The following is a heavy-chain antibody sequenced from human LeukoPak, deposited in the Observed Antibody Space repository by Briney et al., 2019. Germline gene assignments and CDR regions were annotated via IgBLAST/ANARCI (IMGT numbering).Heavy chain of an antibody. CDR3: ARDTAAAGKYYYYYYMDV. CDR1: GFTFSSYW. J-gene: IGHJ6*03. CDR2: IKQDGSEK. Sequence: GGSPRLSCAASGFTFSSYWMSWVRQAPGKGLEWVANIKQDGSEKYYVDSVKGRFTISRDNAKNSLYLQMNSLRAEDTAVYYCARDTAAAGKYYYYYYMDVWGKGTTVTVSS. D-gene: IGHD6-13*01. V-gene: IGHV3-7*01.